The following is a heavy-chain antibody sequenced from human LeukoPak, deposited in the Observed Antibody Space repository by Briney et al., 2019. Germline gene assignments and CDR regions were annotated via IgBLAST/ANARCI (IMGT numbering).Heavy chain of an antibody. Sequence: PSETLSLTCTVSGVSISSDSYYWSWIRQPAGKGLEWIGRFYTSGTTNYNPSLKSRVTISVDTSKNQFYLKLSSVTAADTAVYYCARFGRAAAGTDWGQGTLVTVSS. J-gene: IGHJ4*02. V-gene: IGHV4-61*02. CDR2: FYTSGTT. D-gene: IGHD6-13*01. CDR3: ARFGRAAAGTD. CDR1: GVSISSDSYY.